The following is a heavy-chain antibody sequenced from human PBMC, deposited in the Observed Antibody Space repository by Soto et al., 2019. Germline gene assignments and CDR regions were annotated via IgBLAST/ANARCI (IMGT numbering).Heavy chain of an antibody. CDR3: ARRIATVDAFDI. V-gene: IGHV3-66*01. J-gene: IGHJ3*02. CDR1: GFTVSSNY. Sequence: GGSLRLSCAASGFTVSSNYMSWVCQAPGKGLEWVSVIYSGGSTYDADSVKGRFTISRDNSKNTLYLQMNSLRAEDTAVYYCARRIATVDAFDIWGQGTMVTVS. CDR2: IYSGGST. D-gene: IGHD4-17*01.